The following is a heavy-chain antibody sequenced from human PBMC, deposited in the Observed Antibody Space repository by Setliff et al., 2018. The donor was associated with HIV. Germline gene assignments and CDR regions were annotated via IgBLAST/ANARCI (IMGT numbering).Heavy chain of an antibody. CDR2: SYYSGST. CDR1: GGSISSYY. J-gene: IGHJ6*03. CDR3: AREGGVDLPTMDV. V-gene: IGHV4-59*01. Sequence: SETLSLTCTVSGGSISSYYWSWIRQPPGKGLEWIGYSYYSGSTSYNPSLKSRVTISVDTSKKQFSLKLRSVTAADTAVYYCAREGGVDLPTMDVWGKGTKVTVSS. D-gene: IGHD2-15*01.